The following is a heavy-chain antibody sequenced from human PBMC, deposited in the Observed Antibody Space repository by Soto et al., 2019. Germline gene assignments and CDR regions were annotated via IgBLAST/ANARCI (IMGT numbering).Heavy chain of an antibody. J-gene: IGHJ1*01. D-gene: IGHD6-13*01. CDR3: ARDLGSSWYPEYFQH. CDR1: GFTFSSYN. CDR2: ISSSSSTI. V-gene: IGHV3-48*01. Sequence: GGAPRLSCAAPGFTFSSYNMNWVRPAPGKGLEWVSYISSSSSTIYYADSVKGRFTISRDNAKNSLYLQMNSLRAEDTAVYYCARDLGSSWYPEYFQHWGQGTLVTVSS.